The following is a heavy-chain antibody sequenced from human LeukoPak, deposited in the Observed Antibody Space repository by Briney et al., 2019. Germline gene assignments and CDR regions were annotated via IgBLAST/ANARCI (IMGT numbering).Heavy chain of an antibody. CDR1: GDSFSSYY. Sequence: SETLSLTCTFSGDSFSSYYWSWIRQPPGKGLEWIGYIYYSGSTNYNPSLKSRVTISVDTSKNQFSLKLSSVTAADTAVYYCAAIDSSSSTFDYWGQGTLVTVSS. J-gene: IGHJ4*02. CDR3: AAIDSSSSTFDY. V-gene: IGHV4-59*01. CDR2: IYYSGST. D-gene: IGHD6-6*01.